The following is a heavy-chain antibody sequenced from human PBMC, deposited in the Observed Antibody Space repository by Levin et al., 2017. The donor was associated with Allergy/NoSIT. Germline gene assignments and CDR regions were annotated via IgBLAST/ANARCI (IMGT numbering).Heavy chain of an antibody. CDR1: GDSVSSTSAA. CDR2: TYYRSKWYN. V-gene: IGHV6-1*01. Sequence: SQTLSLTCAISGDSVSSTSAAWNWIRQSPSRGLEWLGRTYYRSKWYNDYAVSVKSRITINPDTFKNQFSLQLNSVTPEDTAVYYCAKGGDGAGLYYYYGMDVWGQGTTVTVSS. D-gene: IGHD3-16*01. J-gene: IGHJ6*02. CDR3: AKGGDGAGLYYYYGMDV.